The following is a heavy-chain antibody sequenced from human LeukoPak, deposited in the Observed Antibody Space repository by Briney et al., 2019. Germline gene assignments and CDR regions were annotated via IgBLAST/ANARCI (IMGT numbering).Heavy chain of an antibody. CDR1: GFTFSNAW. CDR2: IKSKTDGGTT. CDR3: TTLPYSGSMEYFQH. Sequence: GGSLRLSCAASGFTFSNAWMSWVRQAPGKGLEWVGRIKSKTDGGTTDYAAPVKGRFTISRDDSKNTLYLQMNSLKTEDTAVYYCTTLPYSGSMEYFQHWGQGTLDTVSS. J-gene: IGHJ1*01. D-gene: IGHD1-26*01. V-gene: IGHV3-15*01.